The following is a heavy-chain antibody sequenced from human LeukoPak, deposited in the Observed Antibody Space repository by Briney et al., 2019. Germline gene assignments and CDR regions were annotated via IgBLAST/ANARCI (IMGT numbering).Heavy chain of an antibody. J-gene: IGHJ5*02. CDR3: ARRTIAAAGTSWFDP. D-gene: IGHD6-13*01. V-gene: IGHV5-51*01. CDR1: GYSFTSHW. Sequence: GESLKISCKGSGYSFTSHWIGWVRQMPGKGLERMGIIYPGDSDTRYSPSFQGQVTISADKSISTAYLQWSSLKASDTAMYYCARRTIAAAGTSWFDPWGQGTLVTVSS. CDR2: IYPGDSDT.